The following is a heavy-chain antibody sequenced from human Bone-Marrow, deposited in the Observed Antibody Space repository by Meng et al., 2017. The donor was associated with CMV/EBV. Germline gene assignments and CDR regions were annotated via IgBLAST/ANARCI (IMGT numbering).Heavy chain of an antibody. J-gene: IGHJ5*02. Sequence: GESLKISCAASGFTFSSYAMHWVRQAPGKGLEWVAVISYDGSNKYYADSVKGRFTISRDIAKNSLYLQMKSLRADDTAIYFCVRDSGYSGYDYGWFAPWGQGPRVTGYS. D-gene: IGHD5-12*01. CDR1: GFTFSSYA. CDR3: VRDSGYSGYDYGWFAP. CDR2: ISYDGSNK. V-gene: IGHV3-30-3*01.